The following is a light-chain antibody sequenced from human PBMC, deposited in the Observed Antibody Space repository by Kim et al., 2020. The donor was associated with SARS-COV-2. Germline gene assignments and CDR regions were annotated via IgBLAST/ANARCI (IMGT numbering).Light chain of an antibody. V-gene: IGLV3-1*01. CDR2: QDS. J-gene: IGLJ2*01. CDR3: QAWDSSTAV. CDR1: KLGDKY. Sequence: VSLEQTASITCSGDKLGDKYACWYQQKPGQSPVLVIYQDSKRPSGIPERFSGSNAGNTATLTISGTQAMDEADYDCQAWDSSTAVFGGGTQLTVL.